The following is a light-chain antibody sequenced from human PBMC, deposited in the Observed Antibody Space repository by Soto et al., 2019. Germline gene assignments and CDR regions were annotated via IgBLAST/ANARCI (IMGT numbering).Light chain of an antibody. Sequence: DIQMTQSPSTLSASVGDRVTISCRASQTISYWLAWYQQKPGQVPKLLMYKASSLESGVPSRFSGSGSGTEFTLTISSLQPDDFATYYCQQYHSYRLTFGGGTKVEIK. CDR3: QQYHSYRLT. V-gene: IGKV1-5*03. J-gene: IGKJ4*01. CDR1: QTISYW. CDR2: KAS.